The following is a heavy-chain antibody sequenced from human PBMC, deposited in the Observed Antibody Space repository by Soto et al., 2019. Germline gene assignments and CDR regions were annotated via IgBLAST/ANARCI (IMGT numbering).Heavy chain of an antibody. D-gene: IGHD3-22*01. CDR3: ARVIGYYSHMDV. Sequence: ASVKVSCKASGYTLTTYDLSWVRQAPGQGLEWMGWISAYNGNTNYAQNLQGRVTMTTDTSTSTAYMELRSLRSDDTAVYYCARVIGYYSHMDVWGQGTTVTVSS. CDR2: ISAYNGNT. CDR1: GYTLTTYD. J-gene: IGHJ6*02. V-gene: IGHV1-18*01.